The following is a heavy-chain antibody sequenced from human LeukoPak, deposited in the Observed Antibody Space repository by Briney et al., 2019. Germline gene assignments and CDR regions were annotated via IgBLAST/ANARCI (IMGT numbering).Heavy chain of an antibody. J-gene: IGHJ4*02. CDR2: IYSSDAT. CDR3: ARETPGSRVFDS. D-gene: IGHD1-14*01. V-gene: IGHV3-66*01. CDR1: GFTLTRNH. Sequence: GGSLRLSCAASGFTLTRNHMNWVRRVPGKGLEWVSIIYSSDATYYADSVKGRFTVSRDKAKNTLYLQMNSLRADDTAVYYCARETPGSRVFDSWGQGTLVTVSS.